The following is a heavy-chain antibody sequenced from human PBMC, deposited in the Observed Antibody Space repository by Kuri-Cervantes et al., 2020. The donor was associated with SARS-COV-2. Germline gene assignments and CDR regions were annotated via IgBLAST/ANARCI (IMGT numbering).Heavy chain of an antibody. CDR2: IRYDGSNK. J-gene: IGHJ5*02. CDR3: AKVGQQLVPDWFDP. V-gene: IGHV3-30*02. CDR1: GFTFDDYG. Sequence: GGSLRLSCAASGFTFDDYGMSWVRQAPGKGLEWVAFIRYDGSNKYYADSVKGRFTISRDNSKNTLYLQMNSLRAEDTAVYYCAKVGQQLVPDWFDPWGQGTLVTVSS. D-gene: IGHD6-13*01.